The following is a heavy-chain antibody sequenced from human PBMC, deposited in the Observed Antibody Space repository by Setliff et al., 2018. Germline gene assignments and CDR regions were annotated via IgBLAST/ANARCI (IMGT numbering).Heavy chain of an antibody. CDR1: GYTFTSYA. V-gene: IGHV7-4-1*02. J-gene: IGHJ4*02. CDR3: AREYSSGWYETGDY. D-gene: IGHD6-19*01. Sequence: GASVKVSCKASGYTFTSYAMNWVRQAPGQGLEWMGWINTNTGNPTYAQGFTGRFVFPLDTSVSTAYLQISSLKAEDTAVYYCAREYSSGWYETGDYWGQGTLVTVSS. CDR2: INTNTGNP.